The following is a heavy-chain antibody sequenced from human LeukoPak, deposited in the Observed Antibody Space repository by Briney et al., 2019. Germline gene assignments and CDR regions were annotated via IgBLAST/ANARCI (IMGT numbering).Heavy chain of an antibody. CDR3: AKDPSPSIAVAGYFQH. J-gene: IGHJ1*01. D-gene: IGHD6-19*01. CDR2: ISYDGSNK. Sequence: GGSLRLSCAASGFTFSSYGMHWVRQAPGKGLEWGAVISYDGSNKYYAVSVKGRFTISRDNSKNTLYLQMNSLRAEDTAVYYCAKDPSPSIAVAGYFQHWGQGTLVTVSS. CDR1: GFTFSSYG. V-gene: IGHV3-30*18.